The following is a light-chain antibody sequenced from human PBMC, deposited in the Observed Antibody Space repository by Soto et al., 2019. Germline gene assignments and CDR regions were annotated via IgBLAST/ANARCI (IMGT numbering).Light chain of an antibody. CDR1: QDISNY. J-gene: IGKJ4*01. Sequence: DIQMTQSPSSLSASVGDRVTITCQASQDISNYLNWYQQKPGKAPKFLIYAASSLQSGVPSRFSGSGSGTDFTLTISSLQAEDFATYYCQQTYSTSTFGGGTKVDIK. CDR3: QQTYSTST. V-gene: IGKV1-39*01. CDR2: AAS.